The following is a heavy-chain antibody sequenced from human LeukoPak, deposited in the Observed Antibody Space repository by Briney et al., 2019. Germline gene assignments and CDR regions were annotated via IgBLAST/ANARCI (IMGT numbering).Heavy chain of an antibody. D-gene: IGHD3-10*01. CDR2: INPDSGDT. CDR1: GYTFTGYY. Sequence: ASVKVSFKASGYTFTGYYMHWVRQAPGQGLEWMGWINPDSGDTKYAQKFQGRITMTRDTSISTAYMELSRLRSDDTAVYYCARYGSGSYEYWGQGTLVTVSS. J-gene: IGHJ4*02. CDR3: ARYGSGSYEY. V-gene: IGHV1-2*02.